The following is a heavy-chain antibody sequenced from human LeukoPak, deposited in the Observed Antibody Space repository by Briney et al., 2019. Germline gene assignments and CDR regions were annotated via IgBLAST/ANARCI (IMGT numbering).Heavy chain of an antibody. D-gene: IGHD3-10*02. CDR1: RITLSNYE. J-gene: IGHJ6*04. CDR2: ISSSGSTI. V-gene: IGHV3-48*03. CDR3: AALGITMIGGV. Sequence: PGGSLRLSCAASRITLSNYEMNWVRQAPGKGLEWVSYISSSGSTIYYADSVKGRFTISRDNAKNSLYLQMNSLRAEDTAVYYCAALGITMIGGVWGKGTTVTISS.